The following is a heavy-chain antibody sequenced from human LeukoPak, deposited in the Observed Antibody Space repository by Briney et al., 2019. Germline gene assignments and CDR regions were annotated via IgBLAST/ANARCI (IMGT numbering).Heavy chain of an antibody. D-gene: IGHD3-9*01. Sequence: QSGGSLRLSCAASGFTFSSSSMNWVRQAPGKGLEWVSYISSSGSTIYYADSVKGRFTISRDNAKNSLYLQMNSLRAEDTAVYYCAGNRILTGYYLFDHWGQGTLVAVSS. CDR3: AGNRILTGYYLFDH. CDR2: ISSSGSTI. J-gene: IGHJ4*02. V-gene: IGHV3-48*04. CDR1: GFTFSSSS.